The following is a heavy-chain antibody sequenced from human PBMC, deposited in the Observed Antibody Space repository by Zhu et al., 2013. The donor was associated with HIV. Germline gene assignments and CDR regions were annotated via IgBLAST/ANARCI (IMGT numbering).Heavy chain of an antibody. CDR2: ISAYNGNT. CDR3: ARGRTFGVGRLNWFDP. Sequence: QVQLVQSGAEVKKPGASVKVSCKASGYTFTSYGISWVRQAPGQGLEWMGWISAYNGNTNYAQIFQGRVTMTTDTSTSTAYMELRSLRSEDTAVYYCARGRTFGVGRLNWFDPWGQGTLVTVSS. D-gene: IGHD3-3*01. V-gene: IGHV1-18*01. CDR1: GYTFTSYG. J-gene: IGHJ5*02.